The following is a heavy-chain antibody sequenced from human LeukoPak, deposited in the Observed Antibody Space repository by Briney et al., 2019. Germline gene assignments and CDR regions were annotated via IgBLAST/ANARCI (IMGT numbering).Heavy chain of an antibody. CDR1: GYTFTSYA. V-gene: IGHV1-3*01. CDR2: INAGNGNT. J-gene: IGHJ4*02. Sequence: WASVKVSCKASGYTFTSYAMHWVRQAPGQRLEWMGWINAGNGNTKYSQKFRGRVTITRDTSASTAYMELSSLRSEDTAVYYCARPKWELLFDYWGQGTLVTASS. D-gene: IGHD1-26*01. CDR3: ARPKWELLFDY.